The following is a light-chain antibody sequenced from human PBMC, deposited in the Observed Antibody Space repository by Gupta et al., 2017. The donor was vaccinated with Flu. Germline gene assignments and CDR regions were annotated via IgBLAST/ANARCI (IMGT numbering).Light chain of an antibody. Sequence: SLVLTQPPSVSVAPGQTARITCGGSGIGSKSVHWYQQRPGQAPVLVVYDDSDRPSGIPERISGSNYGDTATLTISRVEAGDEAGYYCQVGDTRSDHQEFGGGTKLTVL. CDR2: DDS. V-gene: IGLV3-21*02. J-gene: IGLJ3*02. CDR3: QVGDTRSDHQE. CDR1: GIGSKS.